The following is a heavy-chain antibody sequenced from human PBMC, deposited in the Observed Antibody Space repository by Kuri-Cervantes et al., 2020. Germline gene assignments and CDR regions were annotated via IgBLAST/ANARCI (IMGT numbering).Heavy chain of an antibody. CDR1: GFTFSTYW. D-gene: IGHD6-19*01. CDR2: ISYDGSNK. J-gene: IGHJ4*02. V-gene: IGHV3-30*03. Sequence: GGSLRLSCAASGFTFSTYWMGWVRQAPGKGLEWVAVISYDGSNKYYADSVKGRFTISRDNSKNTLYLQMNSLRAEDTAVYYCARGEYSSGNYWGQGTLVTVSS. CDR3: ARGEYSSGNY.